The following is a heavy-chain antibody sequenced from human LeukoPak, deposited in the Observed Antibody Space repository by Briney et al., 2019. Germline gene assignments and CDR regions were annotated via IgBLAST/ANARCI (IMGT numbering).Heavy chain of an antibody. D-gene: IGHD6-13*01. V-gene: IGHV4-39*01. CDR3: ARRGQAAGSKGAFDY. CDR2: IDYSGTT. J-gene: IGHJ4*02. CDR1: GGSISSGSYY. Sequence: PSETLSLTCTVSGGSISSGSYYWGWIRQPPGKGLEWIGSIDYSGTTYYNPSLKSRVTISVDTSKNQFSLKLSSVTAADTALCYCARRGQAAGSKGAFDYWGQGTLVTVSS.